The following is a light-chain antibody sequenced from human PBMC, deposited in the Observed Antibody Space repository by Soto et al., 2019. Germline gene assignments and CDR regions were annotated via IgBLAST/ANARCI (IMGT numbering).Light chain of an antibody. V-gene: IGLV1-44*01. CDR2: TNN. J-gene: IGLJ2*01. CDR1: SSNIGSNI. CDR3: ATWDDSLNGVL. Sequence: QSVLTQSPSASGTPGQRVTISCSGSSSNIGSNIVNCYQHLPGMAPKLLIDTNNQRPSGVPDRFSGSKSGTSASLAISGLQSEDEADYYCATWDDSLNGVLFGGGTKVTVL.